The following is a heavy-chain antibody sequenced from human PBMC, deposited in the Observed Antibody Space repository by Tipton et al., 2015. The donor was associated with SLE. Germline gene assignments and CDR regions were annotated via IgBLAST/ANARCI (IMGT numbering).Heavy chain of an antibody. J-gene: IGHJ3*02. CDR1: GFTFSRHD. V-gene: IGHV3-23*01. CDR2: ISGSGTRT. D-gene: IGHD1-26*01. Sequence: GSLRLSCAASGFTFSRHDMSWVRQAPGKGLEWVSAISGSGTRTYYADSVRGRFTISRDNSKSTFFLQMNSLRAEDTALYYCAKNLRTGSDYIRRDAFDIWGQGTMVTVSS. CDR3: AKNLRTGSDYIRRDAFDI.